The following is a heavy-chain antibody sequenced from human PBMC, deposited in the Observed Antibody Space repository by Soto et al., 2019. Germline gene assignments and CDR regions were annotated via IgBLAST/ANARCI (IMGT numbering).Heavy chain of an antibody. CDR3: ARQSRGEGYTRSL. D-gene: IGHD5-18*01. V-gene: IGHV4-61*01. Sequence: QVQLQESGPGLVKPSETLSLTCSVSGGSVSSASYYWSWIRQPPGKGLEWIAYIYSGGNTNYNPSLKRRLPLSVDTPKNQFSLKLTSVTAADTAVYYCARQSRGEGYTRSLGGQGPLVRVSS. CDR2: IYSGGNT. CDR1: GGSVSSASYY. J-gene: IGHJ4*02.